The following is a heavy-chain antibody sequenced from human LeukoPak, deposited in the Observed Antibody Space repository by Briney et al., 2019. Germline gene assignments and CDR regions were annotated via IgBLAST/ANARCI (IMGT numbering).Heavy chain of an antibody. D-gene: IGHD3-22*01. J-gene: IGHJ4*02. CDR2: ISSSGGYI. V-gene: IGHV3-21*01. CDR3: ARAHYYDSLSSDY. CDR1: GFTFSSYS. Sequence: PGGSLRLSCAASGFTFSSYSMNWVRQAPGKGLEWVSAISSSGGYIYYADSVKGRFTISRDNAKNSLYLQMNSPRAEDTAVYYCARAHYYDSLSSDYWGQGTLVTVSS.